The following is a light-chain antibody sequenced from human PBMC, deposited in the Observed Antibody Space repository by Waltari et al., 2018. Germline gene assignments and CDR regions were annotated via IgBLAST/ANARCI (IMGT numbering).Light chain of an antibody. CDR1: SSDIGGYNY. V-gene: IGLV2-8*01. J-gene: IGLJ2*01. Sequence: QSALTQPPSASGSPGQSVTLSCTGTSSDIGGYNYVSWYQQRPGKAPKLLIYEVTKRPSGVPDRFSGSKSANTASLTVSGLQAEDEADYYCSSYAGSNYVAFGGGTKLTVL. CDR3: SSYAGSNYVA. CDR2: EVT.